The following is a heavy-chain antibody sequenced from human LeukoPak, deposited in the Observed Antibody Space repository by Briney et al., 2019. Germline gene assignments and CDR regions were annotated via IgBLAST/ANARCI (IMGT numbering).Heavy chain of an antibody. CDR2: INHSGST. CDR3: ARGWRIGFDTARRRGQSYFDY. V-gene: IGHV4-34*01. J-gene: IGHJ4*02. Sequence: SETLSLTCAVYGGSFSGYYWSWIRQPPGKGLEWIGEINHSGSTSYNPSLKSRVTISVDTSKNQFSLKLSSVTAADTAVYYCARGWRIGFDTARRRGQSYFDYWGQGTLVTVSS. CDR1: GGSFSGYY. D-gene: IGHD6-6*01.